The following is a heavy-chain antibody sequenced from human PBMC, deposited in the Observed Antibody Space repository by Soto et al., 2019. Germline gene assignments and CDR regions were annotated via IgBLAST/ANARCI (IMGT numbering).Heavy chain of an antibody. D-gene: IGHD3-3*01. V-gene: IGHV3-23*01. Sequence: EVQLLESGGGLVQPGGSLRLSCAASGFTFSSYAMSWVRQAPGKGLEWITSINGGSTTYYADSVKGRFTISRDNSKNTLYLQMNSLRAEDTAVYYCARDPTIFGVAFFDYWGQGTLVTVSS. CDR3: ARDPTIFGVAFFDY. CDR1: GFTFSSYA. J-gene: IGHJ4*02. CDR2: INGGSTT.